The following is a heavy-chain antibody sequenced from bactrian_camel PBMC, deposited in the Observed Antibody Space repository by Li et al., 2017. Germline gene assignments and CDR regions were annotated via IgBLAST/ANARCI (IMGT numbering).Heavy chain of an antibody. CDR3: ASCEPYQDRCYQAGGE. CDR1: RYHFSNCG. J-gene: IGHJ4*01. Sequence: HVQLVESGGGSVRPGGSLRLSCVASISRYHFSNCGMGWYRQAPGKEHEVVAAIYPGDRTYYVNSVKGRFTISRDSPKNTLYLQMNSLKLDDTAKHYCASCEPYQDRCYQAGGEWGQGTQVTVS. V-gene: IGHV3S53*01. CDR2: IYPGDRT. D-gene: IGHD3*01.